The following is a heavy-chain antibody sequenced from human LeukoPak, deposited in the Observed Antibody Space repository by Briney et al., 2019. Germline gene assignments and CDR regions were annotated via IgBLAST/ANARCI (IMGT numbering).Heavy chain of an antibody. Sequence: GGSLRLSCAASGFTFSSYGMSWVRQAPGKGLEWVSGFGGGGGPTYYADSVKGRFTISRDNSKNTLYLQMNSLRADDTAVYYCAKDRRQLANFDYWGQGTLVTVSS. CDR3: AKDRRQLANFDY. CDR2: FGGGGGPT. CDR1: GFTFSSYG. V-gene: IGHV3-23*01. D-gene: IGHD6-13*01. J-gene: IGHJ4*02.